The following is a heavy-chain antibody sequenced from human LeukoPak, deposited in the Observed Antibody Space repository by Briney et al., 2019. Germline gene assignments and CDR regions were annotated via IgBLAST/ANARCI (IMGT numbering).Heavy chain of an antibody. J-gene: IGHJ3*02. CDR2: IYHSGST. V-gene: IGHV4-38-2*02. D-gene: IGHD1-26*01. CDR1: GYSISSGYY. Sequence: PSETLSLTCTVSGYSISSGYYWGWIRQPPGKGLEWIGSIYHSGSTYYNPSLKGRVTISVDTSKNQFSLKLSSVTAADTAVYYCARYRAGANDAFDIWGQGTMVTVSS. CDR3: ARYRAGANDAFDI.